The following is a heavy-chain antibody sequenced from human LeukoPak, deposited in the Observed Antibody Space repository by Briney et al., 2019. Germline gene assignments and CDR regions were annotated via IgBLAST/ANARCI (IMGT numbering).Heavy chain of an antibody. D-gene: IGHD2-2*01. V-gene: IGHV1-18*01. J-gene: IGHJ6*03. CDR2: ISAYNGNT. Sequence: ASVKVSCKASGYTFTSYGISWVRQAPGQGLEWMGWISAYNGNTNYAQKLQGRVTMTTDTSTSTAYMELRSLRSDDTAVYYCARRADIVVVPAFDYYYMDVWGKGTTVTVSS. CDR3: ARRADIVVVPAFDYYYMDV. CDR1: GYTFTSYG.